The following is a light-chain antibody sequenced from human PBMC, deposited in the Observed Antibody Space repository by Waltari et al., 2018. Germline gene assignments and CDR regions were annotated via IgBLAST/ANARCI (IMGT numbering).Light chain of an antibody. CDR2: AES. V-gene: IGKV1-9*01. CDR1: QGISYF. Sequence: IQLTQSPSSLSASVGERVTITCRASQGISYFLAWYKQKPGKAPKVMIYAESTLKSGVPSRFSGSGSGTDFTLAISSLQPEDFATYYCQHLNSSPPLFGGGTKVEIK. J-gene: IGKJ4*02. CDR3: QHLNSSPPL.